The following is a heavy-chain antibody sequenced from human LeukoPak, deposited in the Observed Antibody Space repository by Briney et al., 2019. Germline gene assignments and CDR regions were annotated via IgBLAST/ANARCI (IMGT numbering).Heavy chain of an antibody. J-gene: IGHJ4*02. CDR3: ARAGSPHYYDSSGYYPFDY. CDR1: GFTFSSYA. Sequence: GRSLRLSCAASGFTFSSYAMHWVRQAPGKGLEWVAVISYDGSNKYYADSVKGRFTISRDNSKNTLYLQMNSLRAEDTAVYYCARAGSPHYYDSSGYYPFDYWGQGTLVTVSS. V-gene: IGHV3-30-3*01. CDR2: ISYDGSNK. D-gene: IGHD3-22*01.